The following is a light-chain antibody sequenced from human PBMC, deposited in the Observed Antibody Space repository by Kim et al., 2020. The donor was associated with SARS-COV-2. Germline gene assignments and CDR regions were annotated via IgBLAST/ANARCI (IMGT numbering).Light chain of an antibody. J-gene: IGLJ2*01. Sequence: SYELTQPPSVSVAPGKTARITCGGNNIGSKSVHWYQQKPGQAPVAVIHYDSDRPPGIPERLSGSNSGNTATLTITRVEAGDEADYYCQVFDSSGVPVVFGGGTKLTVL. CDR1: NIGSKS. CDR3: QVFDSSGVPVV. CDR2: YDS. V-gene: IGLV3-21*04.